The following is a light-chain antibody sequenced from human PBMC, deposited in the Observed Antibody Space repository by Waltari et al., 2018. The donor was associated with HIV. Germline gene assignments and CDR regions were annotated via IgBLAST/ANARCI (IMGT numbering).Light chain of an antibody. CDR2: NTN. Sequence: QSVLTQPPSVSGAPGQRVTLPCTGRRSNIRTHEVPWYQQLPGTAPRPLIYNTNSRPSGVPDRFSGSKSGTSASLAINGLQAEDEADYYCQSSDSTLSGSVFGGGTKLTVV. CDR3: QSSDSTLSGSV. J-gene: IGLJ2*01. CDR1: RSNIRTHE. V-gene: IGLV1-40*01.